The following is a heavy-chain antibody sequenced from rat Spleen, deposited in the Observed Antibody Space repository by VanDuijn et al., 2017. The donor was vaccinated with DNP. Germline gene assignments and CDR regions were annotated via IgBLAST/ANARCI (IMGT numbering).Heavy chain of an antibody. CDR1: GFTFSDYA. CDR3: ARWTAQRYSFDY. CDR2: IIYDGSRT. Sequence: EVQLVESGGGLVQPGRSMKLSCAASGFTFSDYAMAWVRQSPKKGLEWVATIIYDGSRTYYRDSVKGRFTISRDNAKSTLYLQMNSLRSEDMATYYCARWTAQRYSFDYWGQGVMVTVSS. V-gene: IGHV5-22*01. J-gene: IGHJ2*01.